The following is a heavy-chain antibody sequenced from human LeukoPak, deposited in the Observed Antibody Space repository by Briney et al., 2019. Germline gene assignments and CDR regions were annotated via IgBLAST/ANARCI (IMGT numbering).Heavy chain of an antibody. Sequence: ASVKVSRTASGYTFTGYYMHWVRQAPGQGLEWMGWINPNSGGTNYAQKFQGWVTMTRDTSISTAYMELSRLRSDDTAVYYCAISIPAAMQEPYYYYGMDVWGQGTTVTVSS. J-gene: IGHJ6*02. V-gene: IGHV1-2*04. D-gene: IGHD2-2*01. CDR3: AISIPAAMQEPYYYYGMDV. CDR2: INPNSGGT. CDR1: GYTFTGYY.